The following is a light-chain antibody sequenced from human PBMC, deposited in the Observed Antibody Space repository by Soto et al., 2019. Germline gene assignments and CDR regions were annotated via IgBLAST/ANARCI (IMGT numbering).Light chain of an antibody. J-gene: IGKJ2*01. CDR3: QQYGSPYMYT. CDR2: GAS. Sequence: EIVLTQSPGTLSLSPGERATLSCRASQSVSSSYLAWYQQKPGQAPRLLIYGASSRATGIPDRFSGGGSGTDFTLTISRLEPEDFAVYYCQQYGSPYMYTFGQGTKLEIK. CDR1: QSVSSSY. V-gene: IGKV3-20*01.